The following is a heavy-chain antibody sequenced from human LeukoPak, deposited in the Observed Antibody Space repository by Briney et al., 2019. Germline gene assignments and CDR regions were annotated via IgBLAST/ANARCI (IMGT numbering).Heavy chain of an antibody. J-gene: IGHJ6*03. CDR3: ARTAGGNSYFYYMDV. CDR1: GFSISTSGMC. D-gene: IGHD4-23*01. CDR2: IDWDDDK. V-gene: IGHV2-70*11. Sequence: ESGPALVKPTQTLTLTCTFSGFSISTSGMCVSWIRQPPGKAPEWLARIDWDDDKYYSTYLKTRLTISKDTSKNQVVLTMTNVNPEDTATYYCARTAGGNSYFYYMDVWGKGTTVTVSS.